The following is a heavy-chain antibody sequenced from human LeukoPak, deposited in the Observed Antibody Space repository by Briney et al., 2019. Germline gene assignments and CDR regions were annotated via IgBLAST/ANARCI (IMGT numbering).Heavy chain of an antibody. Sequence: ASLTDSCTPSDYTFTSYGISWGRQAPGQGLEGMAWISAYNGSTNYAQKLQGRVTMTTDTSTSTAYMELRSLRSDDTAVYYCARISYYYDSSGYDYWGQGTLVTVSS. CDR3: ARISYYYDSSGYDY. J-gene: IGHJ4*02. CDR1: DYTFTSYG. V-gene: IGHV1-18*01. D-gene: IGHD3-22*01. CDR2: ISAYNGST.